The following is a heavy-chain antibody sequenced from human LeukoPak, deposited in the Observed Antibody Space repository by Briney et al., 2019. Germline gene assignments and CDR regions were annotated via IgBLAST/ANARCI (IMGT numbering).Heavy chain of an antibody. CDR3: AKGPHIRTMWLFDS. J-gene: IGHJ4*02. Sequence: GGSLRLSCAASEFAVSSNYMSWVRQAPGKGLEWVSSITGSGAETNSADAVKGRFTISRDNSKNTLYLQMNTLRAEDTAVYYCAKGPHIRTMWLFDSWGQGSLVTVSS. CDR2: ITGSGAET. CDR1: EFAVSSNY. D-gene: IGHD1-14*01. V-gene: IGHV3-23*01.